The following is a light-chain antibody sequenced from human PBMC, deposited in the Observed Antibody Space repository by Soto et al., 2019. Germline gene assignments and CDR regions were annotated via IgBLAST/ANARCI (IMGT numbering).Light chain of an antibody. Sequence: EIVLTQSPGTLSLSPGERATLSCRASQSVSSSYLAWYQQKPGQAPRLLIYGASSRATGIPDRFSGSGSGTDFTLTISRLEPEDFAVYYCQQYGSSPHTFGPGTTVDIK. CDR3: QQYGSSPHT. CDR2: GAS. J-gene: IGKJ3*01. CDR1: QSVSSSY. V-gene: IGKV3-20*01.